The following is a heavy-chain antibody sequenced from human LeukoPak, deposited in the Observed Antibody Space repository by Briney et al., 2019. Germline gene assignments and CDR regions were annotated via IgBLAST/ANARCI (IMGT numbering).Heavy chain of an antibody. V-gene: IGHV4-34*01. D-gene: IGHD3-3*01. CDR3: ARRLASITIFGVVPNWFDP. Sequence: SETLSLTCAVYGGSFSGYYWSWIRQPPGKGLEWIGEINHSGSTNYNPSLKSRVTISVDTSKNQFSLKLSSVTAADTAVYYCARRLASITIFGVVPNWFDPWGQGTLVTVSS. CDR2: INHSGST. CDR1: GGSFSGYY. J-gene: IGHJ5*02.